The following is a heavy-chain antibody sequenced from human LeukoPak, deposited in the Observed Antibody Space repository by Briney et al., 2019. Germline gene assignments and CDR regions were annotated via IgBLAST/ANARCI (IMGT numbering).Heavy chain of an antibody. CDR1: GFTFSSYW. V-gene: IGHV3-7*01. Sequence: GGSLRLSCAASGFTFSSYWMSWVRQAPGKGLEWVANIKQDGSEKYYVDSVKGRFTISRDNAKNSLYLQMNSLRAEDTAVYYCARVSITMVRGVFDYWGQGTLVTASS. J-gene: IGHJ4*02. D-gene: IGHD3-10*01. CDR2: IKQDGSEK. CDR3: ARVSITMVRGVFDY.